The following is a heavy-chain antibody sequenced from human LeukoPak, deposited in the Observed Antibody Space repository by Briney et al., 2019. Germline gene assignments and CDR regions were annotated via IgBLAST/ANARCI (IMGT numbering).Heavy chain of an antibody. CDR2: IYYSGST. J-gene: IGHJ4*02. CDR3: ARGGEWEPVDY. V-gene: IGHV4-30-4*08. CDR1: GGSISSGDYY. D-gene: IGHD1-26*01. Sequence: PSETLSLTCTVSGGSISSGDYYWSWIRQPPGKGLEWIGYIYYSGSTYYNPSLKSRVTISVDTSKNQFSLKLSSVTAADTAVYYCARGGEWEPVDYWGQGTLVTVSS.